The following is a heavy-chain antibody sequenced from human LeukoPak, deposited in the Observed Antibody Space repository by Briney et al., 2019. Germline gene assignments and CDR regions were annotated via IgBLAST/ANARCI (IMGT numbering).Heavy chain of an antibody. J-gene: IGHJ4*02. CDR2: INPSSTNK. CDR3: ARAAYNSGPDY. D-gene: IGHD6-19*01. V-gene: IGHV3-11*06. CDR1: GGSFSGYY. Sequence: LSLTCAVYGGSFSGYYWSWIRQPPGKGLEWVSYINPSSTNKYYADSVKGRFTISRDNAKSSLYLQMNSLRAEDTAVFYCARAAYNSGPDYWGQGTLVTVSS.